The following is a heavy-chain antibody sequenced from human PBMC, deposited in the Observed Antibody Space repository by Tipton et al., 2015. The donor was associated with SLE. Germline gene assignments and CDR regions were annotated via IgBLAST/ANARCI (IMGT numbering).Heavy chain of an antibody. CDR3: ARGVVRFDY. CDR1: GGSISSHY. CDR2: IYTSGST. V-gene: IGHV4-59*11. Sequence: TLSLTCTVSGGSISSHYWSWIRQPPGKGLEWIGYIYTSGSTNYNPSLKSRVTISVDTSKNQFSLKLSSVTAADTAVYYCARGVVRFDYWGQGTLVTVSS. D-gene: IGHD3-10*01. J-gene: IGHJ4*02.